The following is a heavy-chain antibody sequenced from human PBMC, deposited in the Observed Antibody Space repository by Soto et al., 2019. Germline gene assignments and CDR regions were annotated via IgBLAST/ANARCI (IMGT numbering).Heavy chain of an antibody. CDR1: GFTFSSYA. Sequence: PGGSLRLSCAASGFTFSSYAISWVRQAPGKGLEWVSAISGSGGSTYYADSVKGRFTISRDNTKNTLYLQMNSLRAEDTAVYYCASSYYYDSSGYLGGWGQGTLVTVSS. CDR3: ASSYYYDSSGYLGG. J-gene: IGHJ4*02. V-gene: IGHV3-23*01. CDR2: ISGSGGST. D-gene: IGHD3-22*01.